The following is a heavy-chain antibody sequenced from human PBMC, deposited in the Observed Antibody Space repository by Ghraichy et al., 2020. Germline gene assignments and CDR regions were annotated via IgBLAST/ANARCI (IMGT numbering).Heavy chain of an antibody. Sequence: SQTLSLTCTVSGYSISSGYYWGWIRQPPGKGLEWIGNIHHSGSTYYNPSLKSRVTISVDTSKNQFSLELSSVTAADTAVYYCARSAYGDSRTGFDYWGQGTLVTVSS. CDR2: IHHSGST. V-gene: IGHV4-38-2*02. CDR1: GYSISSGYY. J-gene: IGHJ4*02. D-gene: IGHD4-17*01. CDR3: ARSAYGDSRTGFDY.